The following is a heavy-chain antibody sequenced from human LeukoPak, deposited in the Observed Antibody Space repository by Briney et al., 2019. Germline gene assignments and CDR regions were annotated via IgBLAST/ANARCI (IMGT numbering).Heavy chain of an antibody. V-gene: IGHV3-48*03. CDR2: ISSSSTTI. CDR3: AREGWYGELLSL. J-gene: IGHJ4*02. D-gene: IGHD3-10*01. Sequence: TGVSLSLSCAASGFTCSNKEMNWVRQAPGKGLVWVSYISSSSTTIDNADSVEGRFTISRDNAKNLLFLQMSSLRAEDRAVYYCAREGWYGELLSLWGRGTVV. CDR1: GFTCSNKE.